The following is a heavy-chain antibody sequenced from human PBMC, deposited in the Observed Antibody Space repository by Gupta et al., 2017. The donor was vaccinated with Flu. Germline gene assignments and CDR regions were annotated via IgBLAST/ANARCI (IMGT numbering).Heavy chain of an antibody. CDR1: GGSISSGSYH. J-gene: IGHJ3*01. CDR2: INTSGNT. V-gene: IGHV4-61*02. Sequence: QVQLQESGPGLVKPSQTLSLTCTVSGGSISSGSYHWSWIRQPARKGLEWIGRINTSGNTNYNPSLKSRVTISADTSKNQFSLKLNSGTAADTAAYYCARGVGFWGQGTMVTVSS. CDR3: ARGVGF.